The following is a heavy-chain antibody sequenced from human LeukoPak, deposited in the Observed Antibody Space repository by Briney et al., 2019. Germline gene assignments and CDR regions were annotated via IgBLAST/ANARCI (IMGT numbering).Heavy chain of an antibody. CDR1: GFTFSDYY. CDR3: ARAFGTARIYNWFDP. V-gene: IGHV3-11*01. J-gene: IGHJ5*02. D-gene: IGHD1-1*01. Sequence: GGSLRLSCAASGFTFSDYYMSWIRQAPGEGLEWVSYISSSGSTIYYADSVKGRFTISRDNAKNSLYLQMNSLRAEDTAVYYCARAFGTARIYNWFDPWGQGTLVTVSS. CDR2: ISSSGSTI.